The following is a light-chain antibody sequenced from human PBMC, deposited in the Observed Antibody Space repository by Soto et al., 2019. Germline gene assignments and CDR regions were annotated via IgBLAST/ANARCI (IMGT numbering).Light chain of an antibody. CDR3: GSWDSSLTDV. J-gene: IGLJ1*01. CDR1: SSNIGNNF. CDR2: ANN. Sequence: QSVLTQPPSVSAAPGQKVTISCSGSSSNIGNNFVTWYQQLPGTAPKLLIYANNKRPSGIPDRFSGSQSGTSATLGITGLQTGDEAVYYCGSWDSSLTDVLGTGPKPTVL. V-gene: IGLV1-51*01.